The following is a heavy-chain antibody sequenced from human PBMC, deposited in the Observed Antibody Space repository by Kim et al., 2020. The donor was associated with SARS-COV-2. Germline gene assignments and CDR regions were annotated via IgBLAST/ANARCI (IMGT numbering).Heavy chain of an antibody. Sequence: SQTLSLTCAISGDSVSSNSAAWNWIRQSPSRGLEWLGRTYYRSKWYNDYAVSVKSRITINPDTSKNQFSLQLNSVTPEDTAVYYCARDRGRDIVVVPAAIPVYYYYYGMDVWGKGTTVTVSS. J-gene: IGHJ6*04. CDR3: ARDRGRDIVVVPAAIPVYYYYYGMDV. CDR2: TYYRSKWYN. V-gene: IGHV6-1*01. CDR1: GDSVSSNSAA. D-gene: IGHD2-2*01.